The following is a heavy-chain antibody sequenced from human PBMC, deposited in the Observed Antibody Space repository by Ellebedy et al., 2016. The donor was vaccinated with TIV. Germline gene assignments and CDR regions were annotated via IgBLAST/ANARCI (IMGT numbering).Heavy chain of an antibody. CDR2: INHSGST. J-gene: IGHJ4*02. CDR1: GGSFSGYY. CDR3: ARVHLRRRDFDY. V-gene: IGHV4-34*01. Sequence: SETLSLTXAVYGGSFSGYYWSWIRQPPGKGLEWIGEINHSGSTNYNPSLKSRVTISVDTSKNQFSLKLSSVTAADTAVYYCARVHLRRRDFDYWGQGTLVTVSS.